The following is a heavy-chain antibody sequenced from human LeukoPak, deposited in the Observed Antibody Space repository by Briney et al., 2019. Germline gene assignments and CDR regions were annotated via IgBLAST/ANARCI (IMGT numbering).Heavy chain of an antibody. J-gene: IGHJ5*02. D-gene: IGHD1-26*01. CDR3: ARDNSVGDHAWWFDP. CDR1: GYTFTSYY. Sequence: ASVKVSCKASGYTFTSYYMHWVRQAPGQGLEWRGLINPTGGSTGYAQKFQGRVTMTRDMSTSTDYMELSSLRSEETAIYYCARDNSVGDHAWWFDPWGQGTLVTVSS. CDR2: INPTGGST. V-gene: IGHV1-46*01.